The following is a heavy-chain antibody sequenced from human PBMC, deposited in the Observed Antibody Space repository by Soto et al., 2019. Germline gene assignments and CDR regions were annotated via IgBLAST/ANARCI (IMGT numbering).Heavy chain of an antibody. D-gene: IGHD3-16*02. J-gene: IGHJ6*02. CDR2: IRSKAYGGTT. CDR3: TRFPTLSVGTGGMDV. V-gene: IGHV3-49*03. Sequence: SLRLSCTASGFTFGDYAMSWFRQAPGKGLEWVGFIRSKAYGGTTEYAASVKGRFTISRDDSKSIAYLQMNSLKTEDTAVYYCTRFPTLSVGTGGMDVWGQGTTVTVSS. CDR1: GFTFGDYA.